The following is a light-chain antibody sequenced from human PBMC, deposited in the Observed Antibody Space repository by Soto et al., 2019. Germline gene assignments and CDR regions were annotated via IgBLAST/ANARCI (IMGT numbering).Light chain of an antibody. J-gene: IGLJ1*01. Sequence: QSVLTQPPSASGSPGQSVTISCTGTKNDIGVYDFVSWYQHHPGKAPRLNIYEVVQRPPGVPDRFSGSKSGNTASLTVSGLRAADEADYFCKSYAGSNTYVFGSGTKVTVL. CDR1: KNDIGVYDF. CDR2: EVV. V-gene: IGLV2-8*01. CDR3: KSYAGSNTYV.